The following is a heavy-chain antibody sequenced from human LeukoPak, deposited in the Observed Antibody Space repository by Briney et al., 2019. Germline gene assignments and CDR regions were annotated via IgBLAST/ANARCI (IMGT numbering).Heavy chain of an antibody. J-gene: IGHJ3*02. CDR3: ARAPSGVVIIRGAFDI. CDR1: GYSISSGYY. D-gene: IGHD3-3*01. V-gene: IGHV4-38-2*02. Sequence: SETLSLTCTVSGYSISSGYYWGWIRQPPGKGLEWIGSIYHSGSTYYNPSLKSRVTISVDTSKNQFSLKLSSVTAADTAVYYCARAPSGVVIIRGAFDIWGQGTMVTVSS. CDR2: IYHSGST.